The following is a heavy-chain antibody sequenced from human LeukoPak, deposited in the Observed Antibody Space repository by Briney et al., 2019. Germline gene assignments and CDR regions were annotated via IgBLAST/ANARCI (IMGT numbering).Heavy chain of an antibody. CDR1: GFTFSDTW. CDR3: AKESLDDAFDI. J-gene: IGHJ3*02. CDR2: ISSSSSYI. V-gene: IGHV3-21*04. Sequence: PGGSLRLSCAASGFTFSDTWMSWVRQAPGKGLEWVSSISSSSSYIYYADSVKGRFTISRDNAKNSLYLQMNSLRAEDTAVYYCAKESLDDAFDIWGQGTMVTVSS. D-gene: IGHD1-1*01.